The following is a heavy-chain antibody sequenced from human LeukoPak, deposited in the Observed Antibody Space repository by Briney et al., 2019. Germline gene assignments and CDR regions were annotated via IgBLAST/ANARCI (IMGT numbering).Heavy chain of an antibody. CDR3: ARWGSTVTTLRNFDY. CDR1: GYTFTSYD. Sequence: ASVKVSCKASGYTFTSYDINWVRQATGQGLEWMGWMNPNSGNTGYAQKFQGRVTITRNTSISTAYMELRSLRSDDTAVYYCARWGSTVTTLRNFDYWGQGTLVTVSS. CDR2: MNPNSGNT. V-gene: IGHV1-8*03. D-gene: IGHD4-11*01. J-gene: IGHJ4*02.